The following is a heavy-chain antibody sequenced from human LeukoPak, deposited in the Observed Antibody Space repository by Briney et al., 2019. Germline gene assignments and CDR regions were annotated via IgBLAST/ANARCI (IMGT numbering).Heavy chain of an antibody. D-gene: IGHD3-22*01. CDR1: GFTFSKYW. V-gene: IGHV3-7*01. CDR2: IRGDGSVK. J-gene: IGHJ3*02. CDR3: SRDANYYDSSRHYFDAFDI. Sequence: GGSLRLSCAASGFTFSKYWMTWVRQAPGKGLEWVSNIRGDGSVKYLLDSVKGRFTISRDNVKNSLSLEMNNLRAEDTAVYYCSRDANYYDSSRHYFDAFDIWGQGTMVTVSS.